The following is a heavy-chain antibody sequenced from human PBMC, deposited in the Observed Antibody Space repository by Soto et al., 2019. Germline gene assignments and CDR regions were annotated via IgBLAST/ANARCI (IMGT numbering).Heavy chain of an antibody. CDR3: ARTQYYYDSSGYNFDDAFDI. V-gene: IGHV3-23*01. CDR2: ISGSGGST. Sequence: PGGSLSLSCAASGFTFSSYAMSWVRQAPGKGLEWVSAISGSGGSTNYADSVKGRFTISRDNSKNTLYVQMNSLRAEDTAVYYCARTQYYYDSSGYNFDDAFDIWGQGTMVTVSS. CDR1: GFTFSSYA. J-gene: IGHJ3*02. D-gene: IGHD3-22*01.